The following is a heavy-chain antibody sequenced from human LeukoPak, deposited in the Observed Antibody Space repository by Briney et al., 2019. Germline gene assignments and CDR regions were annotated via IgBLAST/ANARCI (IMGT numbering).Heavy chain of an antibody. CDR1: GFTFSSYW. Sequence: AGGSLRLSCVASGFTFSSYWMSWVRQAPGKGLEWVANIRQDGSEKYYVDSMKGRFTISRDNAKNSLYLQMNSLRAEDTAVYYCARGIFSIGPWGQGTLVTVSS. D-gene: IGHD3-9*01. CDR2: IRQDGSEK. CDR3: ARGIFSIGP. J-gene: IGHJ5*02. V-gene: IGHV3-7*01.